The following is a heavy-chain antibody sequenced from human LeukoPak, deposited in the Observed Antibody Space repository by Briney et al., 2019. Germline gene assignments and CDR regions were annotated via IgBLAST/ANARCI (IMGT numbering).Heavy chain of an antibody. D-gene: IGHD5-18*01. J-gene: IGHJ4*02. V-gene: IGHV1-18*01. Sequence: ASVTVSCKASGYTFTSYGINWVRQAPGQGLEWMGWISAYNGETYYAQNFQGRITMTTDTSTNTAYMELRSLRSGDTAVYYCARDLDTAMVPFDYWGQGTLVTVSS. CDR1: GYTFTSYG. CDR2: ISAYNGET. CDR3: ARDLDTAMVPFDY.